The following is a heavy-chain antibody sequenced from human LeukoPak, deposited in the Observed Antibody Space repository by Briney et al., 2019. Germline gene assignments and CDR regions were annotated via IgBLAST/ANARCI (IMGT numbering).Heavy chain of an antibody. Sequence: GGSLRLSCAASGFTFSSYAMSWVRQAPGKGLEWVSAISGSGGSTYYADSVKGRFTISRDNSKNTLYLQMNSLRAEDTAVYYCAKGEALAVAATTFDYWGQGTLVTVSS. J-gene: IGHJ4*02. V-gene: IGHV3-23*01. CDR3: AKGEALAVAATTFDY. CDR2: ISGSGGST. CDR1: GFTFSSYA. D-gene: IGHD6-19*01.